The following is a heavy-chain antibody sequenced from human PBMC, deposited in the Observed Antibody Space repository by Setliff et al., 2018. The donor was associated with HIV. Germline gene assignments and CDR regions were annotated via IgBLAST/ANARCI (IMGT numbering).Heavy chain of an antibody. J-gene: IGHJ6*03. CDR1: GYTFATYA. D-gene: IGHD4-17*01. V-gene: IGHV1-3*01. CDR3: ARGRGNDYGDYSYYYYMDV. Sequence: ASVKVSCKASGYTFATYAVLWVRQAPGQRLESMGWINPGNGNTKYSQKFQGRVTISMDASATTLYMELSSLRSEDRAVYYCARGRGNDYGDYSYYYYMDVWGKGTTVTVSS. CDR2: INPGNGNT.